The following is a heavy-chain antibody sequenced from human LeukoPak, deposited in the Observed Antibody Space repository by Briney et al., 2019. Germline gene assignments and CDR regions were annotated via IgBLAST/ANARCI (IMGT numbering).Heavy chain of an antibody. CDR2: VKSDGSDT. Sequence: GGSLRLSCAASGSTFSRYWMHWVRHAPGKGLVWVSRVKSDGSDTIYADPVKGRFTISRDNAKNTLYLQMDSLRAEDTAVYYCTTGIGNYYYYWGQGTLVTVAS. V-gene: IGHV3-74*01. CDR3: TTGIGNYYYY. D-gene: IGHD3-10*01. CDR1: GSTFSRYW. J-gene: IGHJ4*02.